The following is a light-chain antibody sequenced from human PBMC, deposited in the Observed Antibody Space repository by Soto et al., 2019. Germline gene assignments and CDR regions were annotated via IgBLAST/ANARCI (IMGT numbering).Light chain of an antibody. CDR2: GAS. J-gene: IGKJ1*01. CDR1: QTVRSSS. CDR3: QQYGSSPRT. Sequence: DIVLTQSPGTLSLSPGERATLSCGASQTVRSSSLAWYQQKPGQAPRLLIFGASTRAAGFPDRFSGSGSGTDFTLTISRLEPEDFAVYYCQQYGSSPRTFGQGTKVDIK. V-gene: IGKV3-20*01.